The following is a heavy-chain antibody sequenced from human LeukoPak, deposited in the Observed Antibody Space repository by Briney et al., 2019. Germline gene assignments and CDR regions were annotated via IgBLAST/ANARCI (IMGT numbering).Heavy chain of an antibody. V-gene: IGHV4-39*02. D-gene: IGHD6-19*01. CDR3: ARDKYSSGWYTGYMDV. Sequence: SETLSLTCTVSGGSISSRPYCWGWIRQPPGKGLEWLGSFFYSGSTNYKPSLKSRVTISVDTSKNQFSLKLSSVTAADTAVYYCARDKYSSGWYTGYMDVWGKGTTVTISS. J-gene: IGHJ6*03. CDR2: FFYSGST. CDR1: GGSISSRPYC.